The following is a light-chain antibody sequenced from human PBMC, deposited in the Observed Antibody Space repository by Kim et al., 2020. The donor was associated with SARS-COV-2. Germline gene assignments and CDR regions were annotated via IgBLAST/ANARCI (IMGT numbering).Light chain of an antibody. J-gene: IGLJ3*02. Sequence: GQSVTISCTGTSSDVGGYNYVSWYQQHPGKAPKLMIYDVSKRPSGVPDRFSGSKSGNTAFLTISGLQAEDEADYYCCSYAGSYTFVFGGGTQLTVL. CDR2: DVS. CDR3: CSYAGSYTFV. CDR1: SSDVGGYNY. V-gene: IGLV2-11*01.